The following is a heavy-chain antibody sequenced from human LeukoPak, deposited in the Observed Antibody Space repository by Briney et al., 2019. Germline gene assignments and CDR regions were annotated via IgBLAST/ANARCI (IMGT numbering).Heavy chain of an antibody. D-gene: IGHD6-13*01. CDR2: ISWNSGSI. CDR3: AKGQQLVLFGALDI. V-gene: IGHV3-9*03. Sequence: PGGSLRLSCAASGSTFDDYAMHWVRQAPGKGLEWVSGISWNSGSIGYADSVKGRFTISRDNAKNSLYLQMNSLRAEDMALYYCAKGQQLVLFGALDIWGQGTMVTVSS. CDR1: GSTFDDYA. J-gene: IGHJ3*02.